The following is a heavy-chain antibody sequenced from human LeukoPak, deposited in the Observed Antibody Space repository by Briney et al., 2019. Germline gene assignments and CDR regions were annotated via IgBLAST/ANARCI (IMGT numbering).Heavy chain of an antibody. D-gene: IGHD5-18*01. J-gene: IGHJ4*02. CDR3: ARGPRRYGPTKTYFDY. Sequence: ASVKVSCKASGGPFSSYAISWVRQAPGQGLEWMGGIIPIFGTANYAQKFQGRVTITADESTSTAYMELSSLRSEDTAVYYCARGPRRYGPTKTYFDYWGQGTLVTVSS. CDR2: IIPIFGTA. CDR1: GGPFSSYA. V-gene: IGHV1-69*13.